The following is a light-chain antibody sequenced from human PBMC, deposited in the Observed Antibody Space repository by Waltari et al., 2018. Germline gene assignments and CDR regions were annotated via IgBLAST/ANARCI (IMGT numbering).Light chain of an antibody. CDR1: SSYVGAYNY. J-gene: IGLJ3*02. CDR2: DVN. Sequence: HSALAQPASVSGSPGQSITISCTGTSSYVGAYNYVSWYQQHPGKAPRLMIFDVNDRPAGVSYRFSGSKSGNTASLTISGLQAEDEADYYCCSFTRSNSWVFGGGTKLTVL. V-gene: IGLV2-14*03. CDR3: CSFTRSNSWV.